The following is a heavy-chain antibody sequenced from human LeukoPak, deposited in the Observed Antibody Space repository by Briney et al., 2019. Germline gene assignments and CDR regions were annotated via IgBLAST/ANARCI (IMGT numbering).Heavy chain of an antibody. CDR2: IYYSGST. D-gene: IGHD6-13*01. CDR3: ARALIPGIAAAGTEFDY. J-gene: IGHJ4*02. V-gene: IGHV4-59*01. CDR1: GGSISSYY. Sequence: PSETLSLTCTVSGGSISSYYWSWIRQPPGKGLEWIGYIYYSGSTNYNPSLKSRVTISVDTSKNQFSLKLSSVTAADTAVYYCARALIPGIAAAGTEFDYWGQGTLATVSS.